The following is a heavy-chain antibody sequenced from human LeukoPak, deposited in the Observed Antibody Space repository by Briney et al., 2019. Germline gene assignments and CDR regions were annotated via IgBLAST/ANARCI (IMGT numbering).Heavy chain of an antibody. J-gene: IGHJ4*02. V-gene: IGHV1-69*13. CDR2: IIPIFGTA. Sequence: GASVKVSCKASGYTFTGYYMHWVRQAPGQGLEWMGGIIPIFGTANYAQKFQGRVTITADESTSTAYMELSSLRSEDTAVYYCARLTTGTTLGCWGQGTLVTVSS. CDR3: ARLTTGTTLGC. CDR1: GYTFTGYY. D-gene: IGHD1-1*01.